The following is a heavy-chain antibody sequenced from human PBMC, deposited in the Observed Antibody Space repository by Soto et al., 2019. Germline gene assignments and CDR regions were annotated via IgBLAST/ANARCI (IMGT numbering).Heavy chain of an antibody. CDR2: INSDGSIT. V-gene: IGHV3-74*01. D-gene: IGHD3-16*02. CDR3: VRYPRSVGGSYRPDY. CDR1: GFTFSSYR. J-gene: IGHJ4*02. Sequence: GGSLRLSCAASGFTFSSYRMHWVRQVPEKGLVWVSRINSDGSITNYADAVKGRFTISRDNVKNTLYLQMNSLRAEDTAVYYCVRYPRSVGGSYRPDYWGQGTLVTVSS.